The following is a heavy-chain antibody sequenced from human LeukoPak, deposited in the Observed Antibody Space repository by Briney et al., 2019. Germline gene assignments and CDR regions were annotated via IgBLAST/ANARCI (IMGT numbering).Heavy chain of an antibody. CDR3: ARGRSYGALYFDY. CDR2: IYHSGST. D-gene: IGHD4/OR15-4a*01. J-gene: IGHJ4*02. Sequence: SQTLSLTCAVSGGSISSGGYSWSWIRQPPGKGLEWIGYIYHSGSTYYNPSLKSRVTISVDRSKNQFSLKLSSVTAADTAVYYCARGRSYGALYFDYWGQGTLVTVS. V-gene: IGHV4-30-2*01. CDR1: GGSISSGGYS.